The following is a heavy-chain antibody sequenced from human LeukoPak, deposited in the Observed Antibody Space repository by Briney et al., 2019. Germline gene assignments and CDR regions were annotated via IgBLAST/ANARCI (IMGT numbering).Heavy chain of an antibody. CDR2: IYSGGST. D-gene: IGHD5-18*01. Sequence: LAGGSLRLSCAASGFTVSSNYMSWVRQAPGKGLEWVSVIYSGGSTYDADSVKGRFTISRDNSKNTLYLQMNSLRAEDTAVYYCARDQVYSYGYGTYWGQGTLVTVSS. CDR1: GFTVSSNY. J-gene: IGHJ4*02. CDR3: ARDQVYSYGYGTY. V-gene: IGHV3-66*02.